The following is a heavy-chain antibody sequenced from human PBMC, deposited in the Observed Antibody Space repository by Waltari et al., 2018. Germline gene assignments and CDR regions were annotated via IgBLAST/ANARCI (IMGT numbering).Heavy chain of an antibody. CDR1: GGSISSGSYS. CDR2: ISYSGTT. J-gene: IGHJ5*02. D-gene: IGHD3-3*01. V-gene: IGHV4-39*07. CDR3: ARYYGNGEGWLDP. Sequence: QLQLQESGPGLVKPSATLSLTCTVSGGSISSGSYSWGWIRQPPGKGLESIGYISYSGTTYYNLSLKSRVTMSVDTSRDQYSLSLRSVAAADTAVYYCARYYGNGEGWLDPWGQGTLVTVSS.